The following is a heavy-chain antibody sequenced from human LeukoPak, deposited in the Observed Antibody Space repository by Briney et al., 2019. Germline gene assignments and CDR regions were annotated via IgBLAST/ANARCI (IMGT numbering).Heavy chain of an antibody. CDR2: MNPNSGNT. D-gene: IGHD3-9*01. CDR1: GYTFTSYD. CDR3: ARGRSLTGYSY. Sequence: ASVKVSCKASGYTFTSYDINWVRQATGRGLEWMGWMNPNSGNTGYAQKFQGRVTMTRNTSISTAYMGLSSLRSEDTAVYYCARGRSLTGYSYWGQGTLVTVSS. V-gene: IGHV1-8*01. J-gene: IGHJ4*02.